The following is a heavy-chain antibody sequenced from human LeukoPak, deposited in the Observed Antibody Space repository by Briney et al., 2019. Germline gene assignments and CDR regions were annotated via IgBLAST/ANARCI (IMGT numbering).Heavy chain of an antibody. CDR2: ISGSGGST. CDR1: GFTFSSYA. V-gene: IGHV3-23*01. Sequence: GGSLRLSCGASGFTFSSYAVSWVRQAPGKGLEWVSAISGSGGSTYYADSVKGRFTISRDNSKNTLYLQMNSLRAEDTAVYYCAKDRYWVVLDYFDYWGQGTLVTVSS. J-gene: IGHJ4*02. CDR3: AKDRYWVVLDYFDY. D-gene: IGHD2-15*01.